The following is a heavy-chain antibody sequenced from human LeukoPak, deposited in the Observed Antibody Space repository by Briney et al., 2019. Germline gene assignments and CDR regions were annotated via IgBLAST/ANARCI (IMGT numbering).Heavy chain of an antibody. CDR2: IYHSGST. V-gene: IGHV4-39*01. CDR3: VTNGTVTVAGTKFNYFDY. CDR1: GGSIGMSTYY. J-gene: IGHJ4*02. Sequence: SETLSLTCTVSGGSIGMSTYYWGYIRQPPRKGLEWIGSIYHSGSTHCNPSLRSRVTMSVDTSKNQFTLKVTAVTAADTAVYYCVTNGTVTVAGTKFNYFDYWGQGALVTVSS. D-gene: IGHD6-19*01.